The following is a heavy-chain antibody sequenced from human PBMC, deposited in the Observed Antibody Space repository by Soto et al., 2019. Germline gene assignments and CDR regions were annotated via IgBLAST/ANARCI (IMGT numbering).Heavy chain of an antibody. Sequence: GGSLRLSCAASGFTFSSYAMSWVRQAPGKGLEWVSGISGSGGSTYYADSMKGRFTISRDNSKNTLYLQMNSLRVEDTAVYYCAKPAAADTLHRFETWGEGTLVTVTS. V-gene: IGHV3-23*01. D-gene: IGHD6-13*01. CDR2: ISGSGGST. CDR3: AKPAAADTLHRFET. J-gene: IGHJ5*02. CDR1: GFTFSSYA.